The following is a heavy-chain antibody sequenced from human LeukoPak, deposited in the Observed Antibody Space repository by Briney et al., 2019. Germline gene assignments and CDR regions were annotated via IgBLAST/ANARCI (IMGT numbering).Heavy chain of an antibody. V-gene: IGHV1-3*01. J-gene: IGHJ4*02. D-gene: IGHD1-26*01. CDR1: GYTFTSYA. Sequence: GASVKVSCKASGYTFTSYAMHWVRQAPGQRLEWMGWINAGNGNTKYSQKFQGRVTITRDTSASTAYMELSSLRSEDTAVYYCARVGGYGSGSFPGNYWGQGTLVTVSS. CDR3: ARVGGYGSGSFPGNY. CDR2: INAGNGNT.